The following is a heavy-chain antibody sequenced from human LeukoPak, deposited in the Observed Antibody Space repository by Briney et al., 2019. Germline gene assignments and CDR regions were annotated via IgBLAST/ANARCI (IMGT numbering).Heavy chain of an antibody. J-gene: IGHJ6*02. CDR2: ISWNSGSI. D-gene: IGHD6-19*01. CDR3: AKQQSSGWYGMDV. CDR1: GFTFDDYA. V-gene: IGHV3-9*01. Sequence: GGSLRLSCAASGFTFDDYAMPWVRQAPGKGLEWGSGISWNSGSIGYADSVKGRFTISRDNTKNSLYLQMNSQRAEDTAMYYCAKQQSSGWYGMDVWGQGTTVTVSS.